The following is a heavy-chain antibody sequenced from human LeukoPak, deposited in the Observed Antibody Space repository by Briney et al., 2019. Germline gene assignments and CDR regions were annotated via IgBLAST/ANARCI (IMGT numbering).Heavy chain of an antibody. J-gene: IGHJ6*03. CDR2: IYSGGST. D-gene: IGHD3-10*01. CDR1: GFTVSSNY. V-gene: IGHV3-66*01. Sequence: PGGSLRLSCAASGFTVSSNYMSWVRQAPGKGLEWVSVIYSGGSTYYADSVKGRFTISRDNSKNTLYLQMNSLRAEDTAVYYCARVTRLLSLGYYMDVWGKGTTVTISS. CDR3: ARVTRLLSLGYYMDV.